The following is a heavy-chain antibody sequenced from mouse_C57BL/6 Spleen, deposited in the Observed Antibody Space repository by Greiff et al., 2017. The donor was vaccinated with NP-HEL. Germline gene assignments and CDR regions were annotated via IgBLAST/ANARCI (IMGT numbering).Heavy chain of an antibody. CDR2: IDPEDGET. V-gene: IGHV14-2*01. CDR1: GFNIKDYY. J-gene: IGHJ4*01. D-gene: IGHD3-2*02. Sequence: EVQLQQSGAELVRPGASVKLSCTASGFNIKDYYMHWVKQRTEQGLEWIGRIDPEDGETKYAPKFQGKATITADTSSNTAYLQLSSLTSEDTAVYYCARLDSSGYGENYAMDYWGQGTSVTVSS. CDR3: ARLDSSGYGENYAMDY.